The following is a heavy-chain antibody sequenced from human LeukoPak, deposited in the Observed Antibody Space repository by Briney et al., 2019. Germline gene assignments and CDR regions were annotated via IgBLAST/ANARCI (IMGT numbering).Heavy chain of an antibody. D-gene: IGHD2-2*01. J-gene: IGHJ4*02. CDR2: ISTNGGTT. CDR3: VKDKYCSSTSCYAAFDY. V-gene: IGHV3-64D*06. Sequence: PGGFVRLSCSASGFTFSSYAMHWARQAPGKGLEYVSAISTNGGTTYYADSVKGRFTISRANSKNTLYLQMSSLRAEDTAIYYCVKDKYCSSTSCYAAFDYWEQRILVTVSS. CDR1: GFTFSSYA.